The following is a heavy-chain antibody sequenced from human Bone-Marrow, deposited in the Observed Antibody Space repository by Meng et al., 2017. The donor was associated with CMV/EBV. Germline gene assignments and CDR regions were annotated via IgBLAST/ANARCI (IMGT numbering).Heavy chain of an antibody. Sequence: CAASGFTFSSYGMHWVRQAPGKGLEWVAVIWYDGSNKYYADSVKGRFTISRDNAKNSLYLQMNSLRAEDTAVYYCARAGYDSRGYYYYWGQGTLVTVSS. V-gene: IGHV3-33*01. D-gene: IGHD3-22*01. CDR3: ARAGYDSRGYYYY. J-gene: IGHJ4*02. CDR2: IWYDGSNK. CDR1: GFTFSSYG.